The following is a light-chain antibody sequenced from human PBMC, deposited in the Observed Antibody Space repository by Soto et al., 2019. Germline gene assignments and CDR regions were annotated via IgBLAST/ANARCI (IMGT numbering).Light chain of an antibody. CDR2: GNS. CDR3: LSYDSSLTLRV. J-gene: IGLJ1*01. V-gene: IGLV1-40*01. CDR1: SSNIGAGYD. Sequence: QSVLTQPPSVSGAPGQRVTISCTGSSSNIGAGYDVHWYQQLPGTAPKLLIYGNSNRPSGVPDRISGSKSGTSASLAITGLQAEDEADYYCLSYDSSLTLRVFGTGTKVTVL.